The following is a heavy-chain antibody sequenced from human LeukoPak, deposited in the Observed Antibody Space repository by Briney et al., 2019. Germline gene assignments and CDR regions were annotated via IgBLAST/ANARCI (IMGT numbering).Heavy chain of an antibody. CDR3: ARVDPDSSSTLEVFDY. CDR2: IYYSGTT. CDR1: GGSISDYY. J-gene: IGHJ4*02. D-gene: IGHD6-6*01. Sequence: SETLSLTCTVSGGSISDYYWSWIRQPPGKGLEWIGYIYYSGTTDYNPSLKSRVTISVDTSKNQFSLKLSSVTAADTAVYYCARVDPDSSSTLEVFDYWGQGTLVTVSS. V-gene: IGHV4-59*01.